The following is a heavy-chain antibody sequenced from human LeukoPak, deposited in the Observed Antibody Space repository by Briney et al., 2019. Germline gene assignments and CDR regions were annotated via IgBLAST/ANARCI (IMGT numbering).Heavy chain of an antibody. V-gene: IGHV1-69*01. CDR2: IIPIFGTA. D-gene: IGHD2-15*01. CDR1: GGTFSSYA. CDR3: ARPNYCSGDSCLNWFDS. J-gene: IGHJ5*01. Sequence: GSSVKVSCKASGGTFSSYAISWVRQAPGQGLEWMGGIIPIFGTANYAQKFQGRVTITADESTSTAYMELSSLRSEDTAVYYCARPNYCSGDSCLNWFDSWGQGTLVTVSS.